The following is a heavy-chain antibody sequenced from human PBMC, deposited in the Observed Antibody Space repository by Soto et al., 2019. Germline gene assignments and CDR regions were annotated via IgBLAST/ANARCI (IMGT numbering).Heavy chain of an antibody. CDR1: GDSVSKYY. CDR3: ARSPAYGDYANLDT. Sequence: SETLSLTCTVSGDSVSKYYWNWIRQPAGKGLEWIGRIHSTRSPNYNPSLKSRVTMSVDTSKNQFSLKLNLTSVTAADSAVYYCARSPAYGDYANLDTWGQGTLVTVSS. D-gene: IGHD4-17*01. J-gene: IGHJ5*02. V-gene: IGHV4-4*07. CDR2: IHSTRSP.